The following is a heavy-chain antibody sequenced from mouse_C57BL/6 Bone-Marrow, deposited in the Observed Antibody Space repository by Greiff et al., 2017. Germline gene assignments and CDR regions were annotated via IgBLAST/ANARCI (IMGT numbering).Heavy chain of an antibody. J-gene: IGHJ2*01. V-gene: IGHV1-69*01. CDR3: ASSELYYYGLDY. D-gene: IGHD1-1*01. CDR1: GYTFTSYW. Sequence: VQLQQPGAELVMPGASVKLSCKASGYTFTSYWMHWVKQRPGQGLEWIGEIDPSDSYTNYNQKFKGKSTLTVDKSSSTAYMQLSSLTSEDSAVYYCASSELYYYGLDYWGQGTTLTVSS. CDR2: IDPSDSYT.